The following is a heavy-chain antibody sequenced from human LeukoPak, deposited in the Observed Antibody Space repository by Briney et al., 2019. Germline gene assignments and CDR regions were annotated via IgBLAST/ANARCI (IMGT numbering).Heavy chain of an antibody. J-gene: IGHJ6*02. V-gene: IGHV4-4*02. CDR2: IYHSGST. Sequence: PSETLSLTCAVSGGSISSSNWWGWVRQPPGKGLEWFGEIYHSGSTNYNPSLKSRVTISVDKSKNQFSLKLSSVTAADTAVYYCARDLGYSSGWYAGGGYYYYYGMDVWGQGTTVTVSS. CDR1: GGSISSSNW. CDR3: ARDLGYSSGWYAGGGYYYYYGMDV. D-gene: IGHD6-19*01.